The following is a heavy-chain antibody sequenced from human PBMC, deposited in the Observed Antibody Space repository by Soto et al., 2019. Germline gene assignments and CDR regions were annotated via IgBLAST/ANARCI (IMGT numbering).Heavy chain of an antibody. V-gene: IGHV1-69*04. CDR1: GGTFSSYT. CDR2: IIPILGIA. Sequence: SVKVSCKASGGTFSSYTISWVRQAPGQGLEWMGRIIPILGIANYAQKFQGRVTITADKSTSTAYMELSSLRSEDTAVYYCAREGLATTVTTTALGYWGQGTLVTVSS. D-gene: IGHD4-17*01. J-gene: IGHJ4*02. CDR3: AREGLATTVTTTALGY.